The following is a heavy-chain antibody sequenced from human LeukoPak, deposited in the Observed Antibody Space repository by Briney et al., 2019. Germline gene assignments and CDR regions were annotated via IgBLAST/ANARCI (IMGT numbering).Heavy chain of an antibody. D-gene: IGHD1-26*01. CDR1: VYTLTELS. J-gene: IGHJ4*02. CDR2: FDPEDGET. CDR3: ATTPRGGSYYFDY. V-gene: IGHV1-24*01. Sequence: ASVKVSFTVSVYTLTELSMHWVRQAPGKGLEWMGGFDPEDGETIYAQKFQGRVTMTEDTSTDTAYMELSSLRSEDTAVYYCATTPRGGSYYFDYWGQGTLVTVSS.